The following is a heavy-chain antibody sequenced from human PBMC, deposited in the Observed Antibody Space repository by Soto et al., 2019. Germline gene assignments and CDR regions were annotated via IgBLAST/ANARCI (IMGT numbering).Heavy chain of an antibody. V-gene: IGHV3-21*01. CDR1: GFTFSKYS. J-gene: IGHJ4*02. CDR2: ISSRSTYI. CDR3: ARDRSTIYGVVTPIDY. D-gene: IGHD3-3*01. Sequence: GGSLRLSCAASGFTFSKYSVNWVRQAPGKGLEWVSSISSRSTYIFYADSVKGRFTISRDNTKNSLYLQMDSLRDEDTAVYYCARDRSTIYGVVTPIDYWGQGTLVTVSS.